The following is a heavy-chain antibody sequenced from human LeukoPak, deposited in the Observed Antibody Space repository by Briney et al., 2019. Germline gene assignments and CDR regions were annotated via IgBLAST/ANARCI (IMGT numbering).Heavy chain of an antibody. Sequence: SGTLSLTCTVSGGSVSGGNYYCSWIRQSPGKGLEWIGYIHYSGSTVYNPSLKSRVTMSIDTSKNQFSLNLSSATAADTAVYYCTRTGSTRGYWGQGTLVTVSS. V-gene: IGHV4-61*01. CDR1: GGSVSGGNYY. D-gene: IGHD1-7*01. CDR2: IHYSGST. J-gene: IGHJ4*02. CDR3: TRTGSTRGY.